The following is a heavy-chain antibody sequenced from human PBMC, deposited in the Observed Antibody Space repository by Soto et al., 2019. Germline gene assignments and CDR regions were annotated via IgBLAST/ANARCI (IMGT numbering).Heavy chain of an antibody. CDR3: ARYIPGVRYYGMDV. CDR1: GFTFSSYA. V-gene: IGHV3-23*01. D-gene: IGHD2-2*01. CDR2: IGESGTPT. J-gene: IGHJ6*02. Sequence: EVQVLESGGGLVQPGGSLRLSCAVSGFTFSSYAMKWVRQAPGKGLEWVSLIGESGTPTYYADSVKGRFTISRDNSGNTLLLEMYSLRAEDTAVYYCARYIPGVRYYGMDVWGQGTTVTVSS.